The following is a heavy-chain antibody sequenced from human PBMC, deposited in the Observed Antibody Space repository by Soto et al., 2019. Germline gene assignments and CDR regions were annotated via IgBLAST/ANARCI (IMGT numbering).Heavy chain of an antibody. CDR1: GGTFSSYT. CDR2: TIPILGIA. Sequence: ASVKVSCKASGGTFSSYTISWVRQAPGQELEWMGRTIPILGIANYAQKFQGRVTITADKSTSTAYMELSSLRSEDTAVYYCARSSFYCSGGSCYSLHDAFDIWGQGTMVTVSS. J-gene: IGHJ3*02. V-gene: IGHV1-69*02. D-gene: IGHD2-15*01. CDR3: ARSSFYCSGGSCYSLHDAFDI.